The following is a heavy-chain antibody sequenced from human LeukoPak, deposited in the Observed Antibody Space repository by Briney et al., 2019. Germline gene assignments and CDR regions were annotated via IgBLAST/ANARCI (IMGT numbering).Heavy chain of an antibody. J-gene: IGHJ4*02. D-gene: IGHD2/OR15-2a*01. V-gene: IGHV4-34*01. CDR2: INHSGST. CDR1: GGSFNGYY. CDR3: ARNDGTTSWVDY. Sequence: PSETLSLTCAVYGGSFNGYYWSWIRQPPGKGLEWIGEINHSGSTNYSPSLKSRVTLSVDTSKNQFSLKLRSVTAADTAVYYCARNDGTTSWVDYWGQGTLVTVSS.